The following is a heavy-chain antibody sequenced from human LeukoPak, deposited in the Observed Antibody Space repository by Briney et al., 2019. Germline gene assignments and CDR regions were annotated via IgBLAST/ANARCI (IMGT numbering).Heavy chain of an antibody. CDR3: ARETSAYYSADY. Sequence: ASVKVSCKASGYTFTSYGINWVRQAPGQGLEWMGRISAYNGNTNYAQRFQGRVTMTTDTSTTTAYMELRSLRYDDTAVYYRARETSAYYSADYWGQGTLVTVSS. V-gene: IGHV1-18*01. CDR1: GYTFTSYG. D-gene: IGHD3-22*01. CDR2: ISAYNGNT. J-gene: IGHJ4*02.